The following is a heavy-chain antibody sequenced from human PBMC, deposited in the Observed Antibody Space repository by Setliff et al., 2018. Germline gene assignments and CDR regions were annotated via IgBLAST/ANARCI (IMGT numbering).Heavy chain of an antibody. V-gene: IGHV1-69*05. CDR3: ERATYYYDSSGYFLDAFDI. CDR1: GGTFSSYA. CDR2: IIPIFGTA. D-gene: IGHD3-22*01. J-gene: IGHJ3*02. Sequence: SVKVSCKASGGTFSSYAISWVRQAPGQGLEWMGGIIPIFGTANYAQKFQGRVTITTDESTSTAYMELSSLRSEDTAVYYCERATYYYDSSGYFLDAFDIWGQGTMVTVSS.